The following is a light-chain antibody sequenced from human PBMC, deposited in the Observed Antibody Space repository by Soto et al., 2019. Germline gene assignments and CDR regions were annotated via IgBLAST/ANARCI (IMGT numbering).Light chain of an antibody. CDR1: QDISSY. CDR3: QQTYRFVT. CDR2: GAS. J-gene: IGKJ5*01. Sequence: DIQLTQSPSSLSSSIGDRVTITCRASQDISSYLNWYQQNPGRAPNLLIYGASSLQAGVPSRFSGRASGTEFTLTISSLQPEDLATYYCQQTYRFVTFGQGTRLDI. V-gene: IGKV1-39*01.